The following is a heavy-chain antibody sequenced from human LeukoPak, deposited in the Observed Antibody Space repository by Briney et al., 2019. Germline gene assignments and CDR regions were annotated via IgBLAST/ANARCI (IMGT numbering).Heavy chain of an antibody. D-gene: IGHD6-19*01. Sequence: ASVKVSCKASGYTFTGYYMHWVRQAPGQGLEWMGWINPNSGGTNYAQKFQGRVTMTRDTSISTAYVELSRLRSDDTAVYYCARYVSGWYGGWFDPWGQGTLVTVSS. V-gene: IGHV1-2*02. CDR3: ARYVSGWYGGWFDP. CDR2: INPNSGGT. J-gene: IGHJ5*02. CDR1: GYTFTGYY.